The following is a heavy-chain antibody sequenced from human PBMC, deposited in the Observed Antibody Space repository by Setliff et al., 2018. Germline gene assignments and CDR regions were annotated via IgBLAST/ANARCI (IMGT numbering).Heavy chain of an antibody. J-gene: IGHJ6*03. CDR1: GLSYSNDW. D-gene: IGHD7-27*01. V-gene: IGHV3-7*01. Sequence: GGSLRLSCTASGLSYSNDWVSWVRQAPGKGLEWLASINPHGSEKYYADSVKGRFTISRDNARNALYLQMNSLRGEDTAVYFCASIDWGENFYNMDVWGKGTTVTVSS. CDR3: ASIDWGENFYNMDV. CDR2: INPHGSEK.